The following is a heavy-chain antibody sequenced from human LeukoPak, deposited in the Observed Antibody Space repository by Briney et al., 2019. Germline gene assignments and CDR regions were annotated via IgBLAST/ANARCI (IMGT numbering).Heavy chain of an antibody. CDR1: GFTFSSYS. CDR3: AKRSDFWSGYYNY. CDR2: ISSSSSYI. Sequence: PGGSLRLSCAASGFTFSSYSMNWVRQAPGKGLEWVSSISSSSSYIYYADSVKGRFTISRDNAKNSLYLQMNSLRAEDTAVYYCAKRSDFWSGYYNYWGQGTLVTVSS. J-gene: IGHJ4*02. V-gene: IGHV3-21*04. D-gene: IGHD3-3*01.